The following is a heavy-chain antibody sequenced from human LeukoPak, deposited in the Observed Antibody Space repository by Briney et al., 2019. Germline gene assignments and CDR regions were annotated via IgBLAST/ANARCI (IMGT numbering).Heavy chain of an antibody. CDR1: GFTFSSYA. CDR2: ISYDGSNK. V-gene: IGHV3-30-3*01. Sequence: GGSLRLSGAASGFTFSSYAMHWVRQAPGKGLEWVAVISYDGSNKYYADSVKGRFTISRDNSKNTLYLQMNSLRAEDTAVYYCARDRLRGLRLGELSLYLGFDYWGQGTLVTVSS. J-gene: IGHJ4*02. D-gene: IGHD3-16*02. CDR3: ARDRLRGLRLGELSLYLGFDY.